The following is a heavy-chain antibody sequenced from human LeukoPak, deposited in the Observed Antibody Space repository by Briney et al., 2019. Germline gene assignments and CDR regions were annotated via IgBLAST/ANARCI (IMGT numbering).Heavy chain of an antibody. Sequence: GGSLRLSCAGSGFTISSYGMSWVRQGPGKGLEWVANIKQDGSEKYYVDSVKGRFTISRDNAKNSLYLQMNSLRAEDTAVYYCARTTSRHRAPYYYYMDVWGKGTTVTVSS. V-gene: IGHV3-7*01. D-gene: IGHD4-11*01. CDR1: GFTISSYG. J-gene: IGHJ6*03. CDR3: ARTTSRHRAPYYYYMDV. CDR2: IKQDGSEK.